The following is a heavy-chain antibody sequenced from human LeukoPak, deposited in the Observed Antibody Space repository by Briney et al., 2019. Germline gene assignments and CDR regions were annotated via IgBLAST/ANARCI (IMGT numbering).Heavy chain of an antibody. Sequence: PSQTLSLTCTVSGGSISSGDYYWSWIRQPPGKGLEWIGYIYYSGSTYYNPSLKSRVTISVDTSKNQFSLKLSSVTAADTAVYYCARDRFHRDYGDYEYTPNDAFDIWGQGTMVTVSS. CDR2: IYYSGST. V-gene: IGHV4-30-4*01. D-gene: IGHD4-17*01. J-gene: IGHJ3*02. CDR1: GGSISSGDYY. CDR3: ARDRFHRDYGDYEYTPNDAFDI.